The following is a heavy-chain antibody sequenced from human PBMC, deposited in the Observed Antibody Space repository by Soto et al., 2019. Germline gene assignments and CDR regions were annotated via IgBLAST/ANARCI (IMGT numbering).Heavy chain of an antibody. J-gene: IGHJ6*02. CDR2: IKSKGGGGTA. Sequence: EVQLVESGGGLVTPGGSLTLSCAASGFSFSPAWMNWVRQAPGKGLEWVGLIKSKGGGGTADYAAPVKGRFIISRDDSKNTIYLQMNSLQPEHTALNYPIWHPDFYYGRAVLGQGTTVTVSS. CDR3: IWHPDFYYGRAV. V-gene: IGHV3-15*07. CDR1: GFSFSPAW.